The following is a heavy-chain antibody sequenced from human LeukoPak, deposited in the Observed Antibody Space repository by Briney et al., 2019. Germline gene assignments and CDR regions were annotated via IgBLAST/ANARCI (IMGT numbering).Heavy chain of an antibody. V-gene: IGHV3-23*01. Sequence: GGSLRLSCAASGFTFSSYAMSWVRQAPGKGLEWVSAISGSGGSTYYADFVKGGFTISRDNSKNTLYLQMNSLRAEDTAVYYCAKPAPIWYYDFWSGYFYWGQGTLVTVSS. CDR3: AKPAPIWYYDFWSGYFY. J-gene: IGHJ4*02. CDR2: ISGSGGST. CDR1: GFTFSSYA. D-gene: IGHD3-3*01.